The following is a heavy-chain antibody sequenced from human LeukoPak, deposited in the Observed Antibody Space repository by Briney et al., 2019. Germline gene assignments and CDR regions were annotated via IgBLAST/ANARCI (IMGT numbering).Heavy chain of an antibody. V-gene: IGHV3-53*01. CDR1: GFTVSSNY. CDR2: IYSGGST. CDR3: ARSTMTTQHLDY. Sequence: GVLRLSCAASGFTVSSNYMSWVRQAPGKGLEWVSVIYSGGSTYYADSVKGRFTISRDNSKNTLYLQMNSLRAEDTAVYYCARSTMTTQHLDYWGQGTLVTVSS. J-gene: IGHJ4*02. D-gene: IGHD3-22*01.